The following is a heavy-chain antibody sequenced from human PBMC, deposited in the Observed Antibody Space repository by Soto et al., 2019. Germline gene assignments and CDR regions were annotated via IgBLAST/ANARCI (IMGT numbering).Heavy chain of an antibody. D-gene: IGHD3-10*01. Sequence: QLQLQESGSGLVKPSQTLSLTCAVSGVSISSGGYSWSWIRQPPGKGLEWIGYIYHSGSTYYNPSLKSRVTISVDRSKNQFSLKLSSVTAADTAVYYCASRLWFGEDYYGMDVWGQGTTVTVSS. V-gene: IGHV4-30-2*01. CDR1: GVSISSGGYS. CDR2: IYHSGST. J-gene: IGHJ6*02. CDR3: ASRLWFGEDYYGMDV.